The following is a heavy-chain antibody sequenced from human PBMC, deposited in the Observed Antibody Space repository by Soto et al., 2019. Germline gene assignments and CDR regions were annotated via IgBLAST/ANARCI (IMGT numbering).Heavy chain of an antibody. V-gene: IGHV4-34*01. J-gene: IGHJ5*01. D-gene: IGHD1-26*01. Sequence: QVQLQQWGAGLLKPSETLSLTCAVYGGSFSGYYWSWIRQPPGKGLEWIGEINHSGSTNYNPSLKSRVTISVDTSKNQCSLKLSYVTAADTAVYYCARPHAISGWYGCWGQGTLVTVSS. CDR3: ARPHAISGWYGC. CDR1: GGSFSGYY. CDR2: INHSGST.